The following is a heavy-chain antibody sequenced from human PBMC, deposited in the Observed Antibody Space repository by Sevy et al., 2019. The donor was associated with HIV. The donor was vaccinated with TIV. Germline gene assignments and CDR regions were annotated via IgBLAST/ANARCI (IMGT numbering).Heavy chain of an antibody. J-gene: IGHJ6*02. CDR1: GFTFSNHG. V-gene: IGHV3-30*02. D-gene: IGHD3-22*01. Sequence: GGSLRLSCTASGFTFSNHGMHWVRQAPGKGLEWVALIRYDGSNIFYADAVKGRLTVSRDNSKNSLFLQMNSLGPEDTAVYYCAKDLIAMLVGINFPLLGHGIDVWGQGTTVTVSS. CDR3: AKDLIAMLVGINFPLLGHGIDV. CDR2: IRYDGSNI.